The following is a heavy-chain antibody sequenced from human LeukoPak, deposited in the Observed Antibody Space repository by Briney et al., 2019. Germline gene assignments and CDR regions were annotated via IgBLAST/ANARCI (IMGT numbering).Heavy chain of an antibody. CDR2: IHYSGST. CDR1: GGSISSYY. J-gene: IGHJ4*02. D-gene: IGHD6-13*01. Sequence: PSETLSLTCAVSGGSISSYYWSWLRQPPGRGLEWIGSIHYSGSTSYNSSLKSRVTISVDTSKNQFSLKLSSVTPADTAVYYCARQVYSSSWSYYFDYWGQGTLVTVSS. CDR3: ARQVYSSSWSYYFDY. V-gene: IGHV4-59*01.